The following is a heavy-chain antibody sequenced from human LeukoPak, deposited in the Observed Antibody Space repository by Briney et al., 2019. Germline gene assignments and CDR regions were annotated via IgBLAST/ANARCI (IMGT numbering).Heavy chain of an antibody. CDR3: ARVTGTSPLHAFDI. CDR1: GGTFSSYA. V-gene: IGHV1-69*05. Sequence: SAVKVSRKDSGGTFSSYAISWVRQAPGQGREWTGGIIPIFCTANYVQKLHGRVTITTDEPTSTAYMELSSLRSEDTAVYNCARVTGTSPLHAFDIWGQGTMVTVSS. CDR2: IIPIFCTA. J-gene: IGHJ3*02. D-gene: IGHD1-7*01.